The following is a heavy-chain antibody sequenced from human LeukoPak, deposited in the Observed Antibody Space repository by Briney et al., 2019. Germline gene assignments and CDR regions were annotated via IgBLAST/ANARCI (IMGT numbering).Heavy chain of an antibody. Sequence: SETLSLTCAVYGGSFSGYYWSWIRQPPGKGLEWIGEINHSGSTNYNPSLKSRVTISVDTSKNQFSLKLSSVTAADTAVYYCARESGDYDFWSGYYRGAFDYWGKGTLVTVS. D-gene: IGHD3-3*01. CDR1: GGSFSGYY. CDR2: INHSGST. J-gene: IGHJ4*02. V-gene: IGHV4-34*01. CDR3: ARESGDYDFWSGYYRGAFDY.